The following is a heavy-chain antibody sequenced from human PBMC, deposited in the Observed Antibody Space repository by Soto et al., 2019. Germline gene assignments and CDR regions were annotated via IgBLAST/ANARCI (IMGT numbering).Heavy chain of an antibody. V-gene: IGHV3-23*01. CDR3: AKGLRSAYGPFDY. Sequence: EVQLLESGGGLVQPGGSLRLSCAASGFTFSSYAMSWVRQAPGKGLEWVSGTSSSGSSTYYAASVKGRFTISRDNSKNTLYLQMNSLSAEDPAVYYCAKGLRSAYGPFDYWGQGTLVTVSS. CDR1: GFTFSSYA. CDR2: TSSSGSST. J-gene: IGHJ4*02. D-gene: IGHD5-12*01.